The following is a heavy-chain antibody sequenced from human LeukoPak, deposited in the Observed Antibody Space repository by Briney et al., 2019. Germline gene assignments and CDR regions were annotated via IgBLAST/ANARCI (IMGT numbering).Heavy chain of an antibody. D-gene: IGHD6-19*01. CDR2: INPNNGDT. CDR1: GYTFTYCY. J-gene: IGHJ4*02. V-gene: IGHV1-2*02. Sequence: GASVKVSCKASGYTFTYCYMHWVRQAPGQGLEWMGWINPNNGDTNYAQNFQGRVTMTRDTSISTAYMELNRLRSDDTAVHYCARDGSSVAGFDYWGQGTLVTVSS. CDR3: ARDGSSVAGFDY.